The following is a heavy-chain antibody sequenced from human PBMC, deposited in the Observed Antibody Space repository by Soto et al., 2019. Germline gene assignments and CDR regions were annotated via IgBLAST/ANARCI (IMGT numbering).Heavy chain of an antibody. Sequence: SETLSLTCTVSGGSISSGGYYWSWIRQHPGKGLEWIGYIYYSGSTYYNPSLKSRVTISVDTSKNQFSLKLSSVTAADTAVYYCARSSSGVVSDAFDIWGQGTMVTVSS. CDR3: ARSSSGVVSDAFDI. V-gene: IGHV4-31*03. D-gene: IGHD3-22*01. CDR1: GGSISSGGYY. CDR2: IYYSGST. J-gene: IGHJ3*02.